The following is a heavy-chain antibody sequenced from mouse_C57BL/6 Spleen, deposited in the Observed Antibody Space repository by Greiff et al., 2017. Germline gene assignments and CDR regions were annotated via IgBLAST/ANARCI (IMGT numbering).Heavy chain of an antibody. CDR2: ISSGSSTI. Sequence: EVQRVESGGGLVKPGGSLKLSCAASGFTFSDYGMHWVRQAPEKGLEWVAYISSGSSTIYYADTVKGRFTISRDNAKNTLFLQMTSLRSEDTAMYYCARGGVYDGYHWYFDVWGTGTTVTVSS. CDR3: ARGGVYDGYHWYFDV. CDR1: GFTFSDYG. D-gene: IGHD2-3*01. V-gene: IGHV5-17*01. J-gene: IGHJ1*03.